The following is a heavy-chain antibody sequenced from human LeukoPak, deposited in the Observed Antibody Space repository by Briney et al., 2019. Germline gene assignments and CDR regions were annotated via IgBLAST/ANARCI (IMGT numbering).Heavy chain of an antibody. V-gene: IGHV1-8*01. CDR2: MNPNSGNT. D-gene: IGHD3-16*02. Sequence: ASVKVSCKASGYTFTSYDINWVRQATGQRLEWMGWMNPNSGNTGYAQKFQGRVTMTRNTSISTAYMELSSLRSEDTAVYYCARGVTFGGVIVLVPTYYFDYWGQGTLVTVSS. CDR3: ARGVTFGGVIVLVPTYYFDY. J-gene: IGHJ4*02. CDR1: GYTFTSYD.